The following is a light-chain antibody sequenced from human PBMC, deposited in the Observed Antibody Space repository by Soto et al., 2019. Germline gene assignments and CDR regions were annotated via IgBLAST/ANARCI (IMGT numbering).Light chain of an antibody. J-gene: IGKJ4*01. V-gene: IGKV3D-20*02. CDR3: QQRSNWRVT. Sequence: EIVLTQSPGTRSLSPGERATLSCRSSQTVTSSYLAWYQQKPGQAPRLLIYGASSRATGIPDRFSGSGSGTDFTLTISSLEPEDIAVYYCQQRSNWRVTFGGGTKVDIK. CDR2: GAS. CDR1: QTVTSSY.